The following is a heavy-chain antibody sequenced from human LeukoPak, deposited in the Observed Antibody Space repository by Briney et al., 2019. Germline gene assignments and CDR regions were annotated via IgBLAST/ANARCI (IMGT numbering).Heavy chain of an antibody. J-gene: IGHJ3*01. CDR1: GGSISSTGYC. D-gene: IGHD3-22*01. Sequence: SETLSLTCAVSGGSISSTGYCWAWIRQPPGKGLECIGTIYYSGSTYHNTSLKSRITMSVDTSRNQFSLKLSSVDAADTAVYYCAKAGVRYFDSSGLYAFDFWGQGTTVTVSS. V-gene: IGHV4-39*01. CDR3: AKAGVRYFDSSGLYAFDF. CDR2: IYYSGST.